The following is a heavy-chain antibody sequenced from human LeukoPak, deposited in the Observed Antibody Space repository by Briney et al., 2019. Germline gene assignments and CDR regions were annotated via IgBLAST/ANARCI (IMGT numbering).Heavy chain of an antibody. CDR1: GFTFDDYA. D-gene: IGHD5-18*01. V-gene: IGHV3-9*03. CDR2: ISRNSGTI. CDR3: AKGYSYSYKYYFDY. Sequence: GGSLRLSCAASGFTFDDYAMHWVRQAPGKGLEWVSGISRNSGTIGYADSVKGRFTISRDNAKNSLYLQMNSLRAEDMALYYCAKGYSYSYKYYFDYWGQGTLVTVSS. J-gene: IGHJ4*02.